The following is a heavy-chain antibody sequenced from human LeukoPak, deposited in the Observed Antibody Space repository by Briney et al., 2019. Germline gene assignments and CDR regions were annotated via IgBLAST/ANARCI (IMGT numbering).Heavy chain of an antibody. CDR1: GGSMSSYY. CDR3: ARHQGSNWISPIDY. V-gene: IGHV4-59*08. D-gene: IGHD1-20*01. Sequence: PSETLSLTCTVSGGSMSSYYWSWIRQPPGKGLEWIGYIYDSGSTNYNPSLKSRVIISIDTSKNQFSLKLSSVTATDTALYYCARHQGSNWISPIDYWGQGTLVTVSS. J-gene: IGHJ4*02. CDR2: IYDSGST.